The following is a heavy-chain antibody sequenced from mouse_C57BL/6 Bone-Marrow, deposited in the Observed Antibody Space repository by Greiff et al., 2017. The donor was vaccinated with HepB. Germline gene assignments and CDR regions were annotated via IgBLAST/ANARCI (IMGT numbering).Heavy chain of an antibody. D-gene: IGHD1-1*01. J-gene: IGHJ4*01. CDR3: ARRIYYYGSSYDYYAMDY. V-gene: IGHV5-17*01. CDR2: ISSGSSTI. Sequence: EVQRVESGGGLVKPGGSLKLSCAASGFPFSDYGMHWVRQAPEKGLEWVAYISSGSSTIYYADTVKGRFTISRDNAKNTLFLQMTSLRSEDTAMYYCARRIYYYGSSYDYYAMDYWGQGTSVTVSS. CDR1: GFPFSDYG.